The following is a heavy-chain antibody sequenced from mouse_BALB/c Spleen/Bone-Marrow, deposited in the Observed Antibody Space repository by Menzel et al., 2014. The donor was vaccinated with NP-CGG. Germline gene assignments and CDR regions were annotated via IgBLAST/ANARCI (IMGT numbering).Heavy chain of an antibody. Sequence: EVNVVESGGDLVKPGGSLKHSCAASGFTFSSYGMSWVRQTPDTRLEWVATISSGGSYTYYPDSVKGRFTISRDNAKNTLYLQMSSLKSEDTAMYYCARQTYYDYDGYFDYWGQGTTLTVSS. V-gene: IGHV5-6*01. J-gene: IGHJ2*01. CDR3: ARQTYYDYDGYFDY. CDR2: ISSGGSYT. CDR1: GFTFSSYG. D-gene: IGHD2-4*01.